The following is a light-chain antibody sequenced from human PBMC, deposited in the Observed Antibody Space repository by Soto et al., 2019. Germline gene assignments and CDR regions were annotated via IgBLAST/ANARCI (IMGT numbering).Light chain of an antibody. CDR1: QSVSSSY. CDR3: QQYGSSPSTT. CDR2: GAS. J-gene: IGKJ5*01. Sequence: EIVLTQSPGTLSLSPGERATLSCRASQSVSSSYLAWYQQKPGQAPRLLIYGASSRATGIPDRFSGSGSGTDFTLTISRLEPEDFAVYYCQQYGSSPSTTLGQGTRLEIK. V-gene: IGKV3-20*01.